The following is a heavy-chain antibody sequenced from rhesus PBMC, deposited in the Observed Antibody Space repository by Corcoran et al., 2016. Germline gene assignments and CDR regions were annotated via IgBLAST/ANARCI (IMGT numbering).Heavy chain of an antibody. J-gene: IGHJ4*01. D-gene: IGHD3-40*01. CDR1: GGAISGYYD. Sequence: QVKLQQGGEGLVKPSETLSLTCAVYGGAISGYYDWSWIRPPPWKGLEWIGYIYGNSASTNYNPSLKNRVTISKDTSKNQFSLKLSSVTAADTAVYYCARHRTIPLGVDYWGQGVLVTVSS. CDR3: ARHRTIPLGVDY. V-gene: IGHV4-73*01. CDR2: IYGNSAST.